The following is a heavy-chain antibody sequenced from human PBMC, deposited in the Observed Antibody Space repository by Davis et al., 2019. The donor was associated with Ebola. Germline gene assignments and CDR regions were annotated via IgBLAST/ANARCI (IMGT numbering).Heavy chain of an antibody. CDR1: GGSISSSSYY. J-gene: IGHJ4*02. CDR3: ARESVTTNYFDS. Sequence: SETLSLTCTVSGGSISSSSYYWGWIRQPPGKGLEWIGSIYYSGSTYYNPSIKSRITMSLDTSKNQLSLRLNSVTAADTAVYYCARESVTTNYFDSWGQGTLVTVSS. V-gene: IGHV4-39*07. CDR2: IYYSGST. D-gene: IGHD4-17*01.